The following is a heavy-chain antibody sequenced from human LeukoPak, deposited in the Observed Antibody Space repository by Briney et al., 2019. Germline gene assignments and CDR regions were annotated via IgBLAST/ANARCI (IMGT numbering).Heavy chain of an antibody. CDR2: INHSGST. CDR3: AIVRSFWTRYYYYMDV. CDR1: GGSFSGYY. Sequence: SETLSLTCAVYGGSFSGYYWSWIRQPPGKGLEWIGEINHSGSTNYNPSLKSRVTISVDTSKNQFSLKLSSVTAADTAVYYCAIVRSFWTRYYYYMDVWGKGTTVTVSS. J-gene: IGHJ6*03. V-gene: IGHV4-34*01. D-gene: IGHD3/OR15-3a*01.